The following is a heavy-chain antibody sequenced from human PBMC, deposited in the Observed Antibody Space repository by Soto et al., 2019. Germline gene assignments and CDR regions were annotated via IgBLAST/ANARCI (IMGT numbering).Heavy chain of an antibody. Sequence: PGGSLRLSCAASGFTLSTYGMHWVRQAPGKGLEWVAAMSYDGTKEYYADSVKGRSTISRDNSRNTLFLQLNSLRAEDTAVYYCAKEYGSTWIDHWGHGTLVTVSS. D-gene: IGHD6-13*01. CDR2: MSYDGTKE. CDR1: GFTLSTYG. J-gene: IGHJ4*01. CDR3: AKEYGSTWIDH. V-gene: IGHV3-30*18.